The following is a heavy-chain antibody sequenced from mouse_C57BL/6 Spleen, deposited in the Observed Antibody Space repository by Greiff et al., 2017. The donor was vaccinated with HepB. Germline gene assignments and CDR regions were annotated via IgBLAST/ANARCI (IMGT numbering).Heavy chain of an antibody. D-gene: IGHD4-1*01. J-gene: IGHJ4*01. Sequence: QVQLQQPGAELVKPGASVKLSCKASGYTFTSYWMQWVKQRPGQGLEWIGEIDPSDSYTNYNQQFKGKATLTVDTSSSTAYMQLSSLTSEDSAVYYCAKLGRGGGYAMDYWGQGTSVTVSS. V-gene: IGHV1-50*01. CDR3: AKLGRGGGYAMDY. CDR1: GYTFTSYW. CDR2: IDPSDSYT.